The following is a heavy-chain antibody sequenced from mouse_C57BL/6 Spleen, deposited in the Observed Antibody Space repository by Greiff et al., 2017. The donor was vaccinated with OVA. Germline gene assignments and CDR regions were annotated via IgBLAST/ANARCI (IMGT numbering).Heavy chain of an antibody. CDR2: IDPEDGDT. Sequence: EVQLQQSGAELVRPGASVKLSCTASGFNIKDYYMHWVKQRPEQGLEWIGRIDPEDGDTEYAPKFQGKATMTADTPSNTAYLQLSSLTSEDTAVYYCTTSGTTVGWPDYWGQGTTLTVSS. V-gene: IGHV14-1*01. D-gene: IGHD1-1*01. CDR1: GFNIKDYY. J-gene: IGHJ2*01. CDR3: TTSGTTVGWPDY.